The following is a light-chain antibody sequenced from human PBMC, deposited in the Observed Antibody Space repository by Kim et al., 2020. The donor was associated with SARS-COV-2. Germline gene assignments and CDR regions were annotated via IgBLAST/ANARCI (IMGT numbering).Light chain of an antibody. J-gene: IGKJ1*01. CDR1: QSLSKW. CDR2: KAS. V-gene: IGKV1-5*03. Sequence: ASVGDRVPITCRASQSLSKWLAWYQQKPGKAPKLLIYKASSLESGVPSRFSGSGSGTEFTLTISSLQPEDFATYYCQHYSNSLWTFGQGTKVEMK. CDR3: QHYSNSLWT.